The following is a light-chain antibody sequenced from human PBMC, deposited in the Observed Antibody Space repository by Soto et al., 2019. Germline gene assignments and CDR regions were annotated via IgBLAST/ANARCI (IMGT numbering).Light chain of an antibody. Sequence: DIVLTQSPATLSVTPGERVTLSCRASQYVGIKLVWYQQKPGQAPRLLIYDASTRATDVPARFSGSGSGTEFTLTISSLQSEDAAVYYCQQYIDWPKTFGQGTKVDI. CDR1: QYVGIK. V-gene: IGKV3-15*01. CDR3: QQYIDWPKT. CDR2: DAS. J-gene: IGKJ1*01.